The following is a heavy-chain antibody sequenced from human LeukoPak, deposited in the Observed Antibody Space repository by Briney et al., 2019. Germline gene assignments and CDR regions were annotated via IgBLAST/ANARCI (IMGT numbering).Heavy chain of an antibody. CDR2: IYSGGST. J-gene: IGHJ4*02. D-gene: IGHD6-13*01. CDR1: GFTVSSKY. V-gene: IGHV3-53*01. CDR3: ARDIAVAGYFDY. Sequence: GGSLRLSCAASGFTVSSKYMSWVRQAPGKGLEWVSVIYSGGSTYYADSVKGRFTISRDNSKNTLYLQMNSLRAEDTAVYYCARDIAVAGYFDYWGQGTLVTVSS.